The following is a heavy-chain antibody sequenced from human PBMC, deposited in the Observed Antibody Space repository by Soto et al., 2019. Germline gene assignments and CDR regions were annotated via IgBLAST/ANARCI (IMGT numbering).Heavy chain of an antibody. CDR1: GFTFSSYS. CDR3: ARDDFGWGRYCSSTSCYTVPYYYGMDV. Sequence: EVQLVESGGGLVKPGGSLRLSCAASGFTFSSYSMNWVRQAPGKGLEWVSSISSSSSYIYYADSVKGRFTISRDNAKNSLYLQMNSLRAEDTAVYYCARDDFGWGRYCSSTSCYTVPYYYGMDVWGQGTTVTVSS. D-gene: IGHD2-2*02. V-gene: IGHV3-21*01. J-gene: IGHJ6*02. CDR2: ISSSSSYI.